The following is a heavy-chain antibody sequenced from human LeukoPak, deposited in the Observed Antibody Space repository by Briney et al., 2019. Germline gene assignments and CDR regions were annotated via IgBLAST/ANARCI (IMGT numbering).Heavy chain of an antibody. Sequence: PGRSLRLSCAASGFSFSSYDMHWVRQAPGKGLEWVAEMWYDGSNKYYADSVKGRFIISRDNSKNTLYLQINSLSAEDTAVYYSARDGAAAAPEIYNYYYLDVWGKGTTVTVSS. D-gene: IGHD6-13*01. CDR1: GFSFSSYD. CDR3: ARDGAAAAPEIYNYYYLDV. V-gene: IGHV3-33*01. CDR2: MWYDGSNK. J-gene: IGHJ6*03.